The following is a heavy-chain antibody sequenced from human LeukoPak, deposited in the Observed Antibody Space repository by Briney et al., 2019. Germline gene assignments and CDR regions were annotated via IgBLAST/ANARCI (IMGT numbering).Heavy chain of an antibody. D-gene: IGHD2-21*02. CDR1: GGSVSSETYY. CDR2: GYYSGST. V-gene: IGHV4-61*01. J-gene: IGHJ3*02. Sequence: SATLSLTCTVSGGSVSSETYYWSWIRQPPGKGLEWIGYGYYSGSTNYNPSLKSRVTISVDTSKNQFSLKLNSVTAADTAVYYCATTSENIVVVTAIRTDAFDIWGQGTMVTVSS. CDR3: ATTSENIVVVTAIRTDAFDI.